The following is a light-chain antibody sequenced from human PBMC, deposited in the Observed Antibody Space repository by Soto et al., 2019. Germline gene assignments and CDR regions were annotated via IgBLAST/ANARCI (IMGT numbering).Light chain of an antibody. CDR3: GTWDSSLSVVV. J-gene: IGLJ3*02. Sequence: QPVLTQPPSVSAAPGQKVTMSCSGRSSNIGSHFVAWYQQLPGTAPKLLIYDDTKRPYGIPGRFSGSKSGTSATLGITGLQTGDEADYYCGTWDSSLSVVVFGGGTKVTVL. CDR2: DDT. CDR1: SSNIGSHF. V-gene: IGLV1-51*01.